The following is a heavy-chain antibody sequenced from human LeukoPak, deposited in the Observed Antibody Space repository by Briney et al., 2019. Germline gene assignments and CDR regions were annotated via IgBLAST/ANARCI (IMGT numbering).Heavy chain of an antibody. Sequence: ASVNVSCMASGYTFTSYYMHWVRQAPGQGLEWMGIINPSGGSTSYAQKFQGRVTMTRETSTSTVYMELSSLRSEDTAVYYCARESSGTPFDYWGQGTLVTVSS. CDR2: INPSGGST. J-gene: IGHJ4*02. V-gene: IGHV1-46*01. D-gene: IGHD6-19*01. CDR3: ARESSGTPFDY. CDR1: GYTFTSYY.